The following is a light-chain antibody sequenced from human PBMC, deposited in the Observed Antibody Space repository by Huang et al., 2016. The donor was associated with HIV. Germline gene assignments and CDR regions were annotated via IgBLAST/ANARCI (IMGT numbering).Light chain of an antibody. CDR2: RAS. CDR1: QNINTW. CDR3: QQYNTYLYT. Sequence: DIQMTQSPSTLSASVGDRVTITCRASQNINTWLDWYQQKPGKAPDILIYRASSLQVGVPSRFTGSGSGTEFTLTITSLQPDDLGTYYCQQYNTYLYTFGQGTKLEI. J-gene: IGKJ2*01. V-gene: IGKV1-5*03.